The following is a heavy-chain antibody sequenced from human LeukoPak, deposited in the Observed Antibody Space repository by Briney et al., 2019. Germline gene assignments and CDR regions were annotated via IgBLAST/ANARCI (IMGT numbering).Heavy chain of an antibody. CDR3: ARRSMVRGSRDY. J-gene: IGHJ4*02. D-gene: IGHD3-10*01. V-gene: IGHV3-7*01. Sequence: GGSLRLSCAASGFTFSSYAMSWVRQAPGKGLEWVANIKQDGSEKYYVDSVKGRFTISRDNAKNSLYLQMNSLRAEDTAVYYCARRSMVRGSRDYWGQGTLVTVSS. CDR1: GFTFSSYA. CDR2: IKQDGSEK.